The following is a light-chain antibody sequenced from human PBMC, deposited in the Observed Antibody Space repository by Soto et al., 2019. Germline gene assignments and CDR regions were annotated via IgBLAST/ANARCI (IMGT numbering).Light chain of an antibody. CDR1: QSVSRY. Sequence: EIVLTQSPSTLSFSPWESPTLSCMASQSVSRYLAWYQQKHGQAPRLLIYDASNRATGIPARFSGSGSGTDFTLTISSLEPEDFAVYYCQQRSNWPPITFGQGTRLEIK. V-gene: IGKV3-11*01. CDR2: DAS. CDR3: QQRSNWPPIT. J-gene: IGKJ5*01.